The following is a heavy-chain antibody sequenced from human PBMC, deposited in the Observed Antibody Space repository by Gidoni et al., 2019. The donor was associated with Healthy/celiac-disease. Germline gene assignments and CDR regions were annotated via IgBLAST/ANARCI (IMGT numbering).Heavy chain of an antibody. Sequence: QVQLVQSGAAVTKPGSSVQVSCKASGGTFSSYAISWVRQAPGQGLEWMGGIIPIFGTANYEQKFQGRVTITADESTSTAYMELSSLRSEDTAVYYCARGLDYYDSSGPGIWGQGTMVTVSS. J-gene: IGHJ3*02. D-gene: IGHD3-22*01. CDR1: GGTFSSYA. CDR3: ARGLDYYDSSGPGI. CDR2: IIPIFGTA. V-gene: IGHV1-69*01.